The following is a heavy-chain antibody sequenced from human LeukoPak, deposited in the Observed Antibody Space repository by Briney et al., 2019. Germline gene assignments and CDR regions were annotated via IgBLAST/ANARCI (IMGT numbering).Heavy chain of an antibody. Sequence: SETLSLTCSVSGGSISISNYFWGWIRQPPGKGLEWIASRSSTGITHYHSSLESRISVSVETSKSQFSLRLTSLTAADTAVYYCAFSGWFWGAFDYWGQGILVTVS. CDR1: GGSISISNYF. J-gene: IGHJ4*02. CDR2: RSSTGIT. D-gene: IGHD6-19*01. V-gene: IGHV4-39*01. CDR3: AFSGWFWGAFDY.